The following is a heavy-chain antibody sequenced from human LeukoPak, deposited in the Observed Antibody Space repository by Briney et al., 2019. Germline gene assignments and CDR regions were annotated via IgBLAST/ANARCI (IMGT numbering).Heavy chain of an antibody. CDR1: GFPFNKYW. Sequence: GGSLRLSCAVSGFPFNKYWMTWVRQAPGKGLEWVANIRHDGDEKHYVDSVKGRFTISRLNANNSLYLQMDSLRVEDTAVYYCARDTDEYDFWGQGTLVTVFS. D-gene: IGHD3-3*01. J-gene: IGHJ4*02. CDR2: IRHDGDEK. V-gene: IGHV3-7*01. CDR3: ARDTDEYDF.